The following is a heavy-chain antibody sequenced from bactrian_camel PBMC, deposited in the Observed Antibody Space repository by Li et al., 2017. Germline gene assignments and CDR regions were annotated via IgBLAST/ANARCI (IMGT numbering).Heavy chain of an antibody. J-gene: IGHJ4*01. Sequence: QVQLVESGGGSVQAGGSLRLNCAFDAYTPANVRMAWFRQAPGKEREGVASLASDGSSIYANSLKGRFSISKDNARNWLDLQMDSLEPGDTARYYCAADRRRHGPPSLRPGDYSVWGLGTQVTVS. D-gene: IGHD2*01. CDR1: AYTPANVR. V-gene: IGHV3S53*01. CDR2: LASDGSS. CDR3: AADRRRHGPPSLRPGDYSV.